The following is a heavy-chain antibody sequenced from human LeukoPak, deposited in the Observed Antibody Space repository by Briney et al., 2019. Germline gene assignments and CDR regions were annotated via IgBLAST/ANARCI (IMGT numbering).Heavy chain of an antibody. V-gene: IGHV4-59*01. D-gene: IGHD1-14*01. CDR1: GGSFSGYY. CDR3: TSGTLSYYYMDV. Sequence: SETLSLTCAVYGGSFSGYYWSWIRQPPGKGLEWIGYNSGSTNYNPSLKSRVTISVDTSKNQFSLKLSSVTAADTAVYYCTSGTLSYYYMDVWGKGTTVTISS. CDR2: NSGST. J-gene: IGHJ6*03.